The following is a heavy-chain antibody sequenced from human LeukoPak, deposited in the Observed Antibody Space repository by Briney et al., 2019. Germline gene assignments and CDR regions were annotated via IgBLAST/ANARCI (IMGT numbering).Heavy chain of an antibody. CDR3: ARWGIIVATTDDTNYYYYYGMDV. CDR2: ISAYNGNT. J-gene: IGHJ6*02. V-gene: IGHV1-18*01. CDR1: GYTFTSYG. Sequence: AASVKVSFTASGYTFTSYGISWVRQAPGQGLEWMGWISAYNGNTNYAQKLQGRVTMTTDTSTSTAYMELRSLRSDDTAVYYCARWGIIVATTDDTNYYYYYGMDVWGQGTTVTVSS. D-gene: IGHD5-12*01.